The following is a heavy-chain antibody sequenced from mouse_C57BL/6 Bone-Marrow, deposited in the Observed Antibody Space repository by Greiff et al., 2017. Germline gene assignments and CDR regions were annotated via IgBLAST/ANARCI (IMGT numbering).Heavy chain of an antibody. CDR3: ASLGFDY. CDR2: ISDGGSYT. CDR1: GFTFSSYA. Sequence: EVHLVESGGGLVKPGGSLKLSCAASGFTFSSYAMSWVRQTPEKRLEWVATISDGGSYTYYPDNVKGRFTISRDNAKNNLYLQMSHMKSEDTARYYCASLGFDYWGQGTTLTVSS. V-gene: IGHV5-4*01. J-gene: IGHJ2*01. D-gene: IGHD4-1*01.